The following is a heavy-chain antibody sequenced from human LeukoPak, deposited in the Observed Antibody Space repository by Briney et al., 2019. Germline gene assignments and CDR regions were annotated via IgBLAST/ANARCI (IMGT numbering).Heavy chain of an antibody. J-gene: IGHJ4*02. CDR3: ARGGLRFLEWLLSIDY. D-gene: IGHD3-3*01. CDR2: ISSSSSYI. V-gene: IGHV3-21*01. CDR1: GFTFSSYS. Sequence: GGSLRLSCAASGFTFSSYSMNWVRQAPGKGLEWVSSISSSSSYIYYADSVKGRFTISRDNAKNSLYLQMNSLRAEDTAVYYCARGGLRFLEWLLSIDYWGQGTLVTASS.